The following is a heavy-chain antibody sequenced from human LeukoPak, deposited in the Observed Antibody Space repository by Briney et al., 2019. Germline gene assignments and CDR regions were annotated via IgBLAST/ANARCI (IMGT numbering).Heavy chain of an antibody. CDR1: GFTFSSYS. J-gene: IGHJ4*02. V-gene: IGHV3-21*01. CDR2: ISSSSSYI. CDR3: ARTYCSGGSCYAFFDY. Sequence: GGSLRLSCAASGFTFSSYSMNWVRQAPGKGLEWVSSISSSSSYIYYAGSVKGRFTISRDNAKNSLYLQMNSLRAEDTAVYYCARTYCSGGSCYAFFDYWGQGTLVTVSS. D-gene: IGHD2-15*01.